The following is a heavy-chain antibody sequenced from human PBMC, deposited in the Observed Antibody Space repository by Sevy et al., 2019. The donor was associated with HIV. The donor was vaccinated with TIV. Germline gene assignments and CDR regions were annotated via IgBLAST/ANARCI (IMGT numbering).Heavy chain of an antibody. J-gene: IGHJ4*02. Sequence: GGSLRLSCSASGFTFSNYAMHWVRQAPGKGLEYVSGLSSDNAGSTYYADSVNGRFTISRDNSKNTLYLQMSSLRTEDTAVYYCVREGVGGYSYSLDSWGQGTLVTVSS. CDR2: LSSDNAGST. CDR3: VREGVGGYSYSLDS. V-gene: IGHV3-64D*06. CDR1: GFTFSNYA. D-gene: IGHD5-18*01.